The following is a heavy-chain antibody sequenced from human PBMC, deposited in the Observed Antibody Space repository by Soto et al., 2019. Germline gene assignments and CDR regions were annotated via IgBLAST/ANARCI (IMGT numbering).Heavy chain of an antibody. CDR3: ARDPTSEPSIKKGRFDALLPNQYYFDY. D-gene: IGHD2-8*01. CDR2: ISSSSSYI. Sequence: PGGSLRLSCAASGFTFSSYSMNWVRQAPGKGLEWVSSISSSSSYIYYADSVKGRFTISRDNAKNSLYLQMNSLRAEDTAVYYCARDPTSEPSIKKGRFDALLPNQYYFDYWGQGTLVTVSS. J-gene: IGHJ4*02. V-gene: IGHV3-21*01. CDR1: GFTFSSYS.